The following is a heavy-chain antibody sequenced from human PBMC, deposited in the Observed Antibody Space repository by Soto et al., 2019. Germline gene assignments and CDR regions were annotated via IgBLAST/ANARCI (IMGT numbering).Heavy chain of an antibody. D-gene: IGHD1-26*01. V-gene: IGHV3-23*01. Sequence: GGSLRLSCAASGFTFSNYAMTWVRRAPGKGLEWVSSISGGGNTYYADSVKSRFTISRDNSKNTLYLQMNSLRVEDTAVYYCARDGVGRTRFFGYNDYWGQGTQVNVSS. CDR3: ARDGVGRTRFFGYNDY. CDR2: ISGGGNT. CDR1: GFTFSNYA. J-gene: IGHJ4*02.